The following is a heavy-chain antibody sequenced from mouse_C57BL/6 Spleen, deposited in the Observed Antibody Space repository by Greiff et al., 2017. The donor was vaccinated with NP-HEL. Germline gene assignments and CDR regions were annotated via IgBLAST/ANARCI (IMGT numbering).Heavy chain of an antibody. J-gene: IGHJ3*01. CDR3: ARGYGSSSPWFAY. Sequence: DVKLVESGGGLVKPGGSLKLSCAASGFTFSSYAMSWVRQTPEKRLEWVATISDGGSYTYYPDNVKGRFTISRDNAKNNLYLQMSHLKSEDTAMYYCARGYGSSSPWFAYWGQGTLVTVSA. CDR2: ISDGGSYT. D-gene: IGHD1-1*01. CDR1: GFTFSSYA. V-gene: IGHV5-4*03.